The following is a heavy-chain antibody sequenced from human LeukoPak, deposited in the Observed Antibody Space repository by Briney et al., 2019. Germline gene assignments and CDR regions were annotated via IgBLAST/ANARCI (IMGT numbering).Heavy chain of an antibody. CDR3: ARIGPSVTTPPPFDY. D-gene: IGHD4-17*01. V-gene: IGHV1-46*01. CDR2: INPSGGST. CDR1: GYTFTSYY. Sequence: ASVKVSCKASGYTFTSYYMHWVRQAPGQGLEWMGIINPSGGSTSYAQKFQGRVTMTRDTSTSTVYMELSSLRSEDTAVYYCARIGPSVTTPPPFDYWGQGTLVTVSS. J-gene: IGHJ4*02.